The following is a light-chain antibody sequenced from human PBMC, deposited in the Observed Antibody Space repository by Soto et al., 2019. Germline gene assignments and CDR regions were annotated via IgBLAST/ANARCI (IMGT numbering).Light chain of an antibody. Sequence: DIQMTQSPSSLSASVEDRVIITCRASQSISNHLNWYQQKPGXAPKLLIFAASSLQSGVPSRFSGSRSGPDFTLTISSRQPEDFATYYCQQSYSSPPTFGQGTKVDIK. CDR2: AAS. J-gene: IGKJ1*01. CDR1: QSISNH. V-gene: IGKV1-39*01. CDR3: QQSYSSPPT.